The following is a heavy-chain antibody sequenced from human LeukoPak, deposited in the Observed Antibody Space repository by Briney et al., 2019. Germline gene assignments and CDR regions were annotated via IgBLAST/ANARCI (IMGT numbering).Heavy chain of an antibody. CDR3: ARGGSEMATVGDH. CDR1: GYTFTGYY. J-gene: IGHJ5*02. Sequence: GASVKVSCKASGYTFTGYYMHWVRQAPGQGLEWMGWISAYSGNTNYAQKLQGRVTMTTDTSTSTAYMELRSLRSDDTAVYYCARGGSEMATVGDHWGQGTLVTVSS. D-gene: IGHD5-24*01. V-gene: IGHV1-18*04. CDR2: ISAYSGNT.